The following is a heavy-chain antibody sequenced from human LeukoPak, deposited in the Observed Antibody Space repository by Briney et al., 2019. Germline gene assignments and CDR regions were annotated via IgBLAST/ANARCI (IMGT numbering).Heavy chain of an antibody. D-gene: IGHD2-2*01. CDR3: ARLGIGVVPSAMLGDYYFDY. J-gene: IGHJ4*02. Sequence: PSQTLSLTCTVSGGSISSGGYYWSWIRQHPGKGLEWIGYIYYSGSTKYNPSLKSRVTISVDTSKNQFSLKLTSVTAADTAVYYCARLGIGVVPSAMLGDYYFDYWGQGTLVTVSS. CDR1: GGSISSGGYY. V-gene: IGHV4-31*03. CDR2: IYYSGST.